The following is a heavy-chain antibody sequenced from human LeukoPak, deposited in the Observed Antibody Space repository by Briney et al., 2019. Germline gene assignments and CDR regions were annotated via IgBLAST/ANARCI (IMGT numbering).Heavy chain of an antibody. CDR1: GFTFSNYA. D-gene: IGHD6-13*01. J-gene: IGHJ3*02. V-gene: IGHV3-23*01. Sequence: GGSLRLSCAASGFTFSNYAMSWVRQAPGKGLEWVSAISGDGGGTYYADSVRGRFTISRDNSKNTLYLQMNSLRAEDTAVYYCALSDPGQQLVGDAFDIWGQGTMVTVSS. CDR2: ISGDGGGT. CDR3: ALSDPGQQLVGDAFDI.